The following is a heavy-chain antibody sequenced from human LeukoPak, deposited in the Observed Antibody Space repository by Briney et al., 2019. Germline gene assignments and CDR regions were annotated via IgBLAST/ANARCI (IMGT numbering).Heavy chain of an antibody. D-gene: IGHD3-10*01. Sequence: PGGSLRLSCAASGFTFSSYGMHWVRQAPGKGLEWVANIKQDGSEKYYVDSVKGRFTISRDNAKNSLYLQMNSLRAEDTAVYYCAREPEHYYYGSGPKNAFDIWGQGTMVTVSS. V-gene: IGHV3-7*01. CDR1: GFTFSSYG. CDR2: IKQDGSEK. CDR3: AREPEHYYYGSGPKNAFDI. J-gene: IGHJ3*02.